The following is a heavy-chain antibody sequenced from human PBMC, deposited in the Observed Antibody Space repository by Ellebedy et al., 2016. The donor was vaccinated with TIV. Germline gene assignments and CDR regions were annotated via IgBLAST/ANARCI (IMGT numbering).Heavy chain of an antibody. Sequence: ASVKVSCXASGYTFTNYYMHWVRQAPGQGLEWMGMIHPSGGRTRYAQKFQGRVTVTRDTGTRPVYMELNSLRSEDTAVYFCARDDSTGYRPGLWGQGTLVTVSS. CDR3: ARDDSTGYRPGL. D-gene: IGHD3-22*01. J-gene: IGHJ4*02. CDR1: GYTFTNYY. CDR2: IHPSGGRT. V-gene: IGHV1-46*01.